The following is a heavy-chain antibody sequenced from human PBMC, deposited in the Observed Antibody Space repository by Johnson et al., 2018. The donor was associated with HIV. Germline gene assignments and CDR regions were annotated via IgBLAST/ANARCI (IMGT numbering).Heavy chain of an antibody. CDR2: ISYDGSNK. J-gene: IGHJ3*02. CDR3: ERAVYGSSSSCGLDT. D-gene: IGHD6-6*01. CDR1: GFTFSSYA. V-gene: IGHV3-30*04. Sequence: QVQLVESGGGVVQPGRSLRLSCAASGFTFSSYAMHWVRQAPGKGLEWVAVISYDGSNKYYADAVKGRFSISRDNSKNTLYLKMSSLRAEDTGVFYCERAVYGSSSSCGLDTWGKGKWVT.